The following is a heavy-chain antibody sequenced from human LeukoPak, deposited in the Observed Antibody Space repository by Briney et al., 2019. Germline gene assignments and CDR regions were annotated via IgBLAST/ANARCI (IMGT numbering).Heavy chain of an antibody. J-gene: IGHJ4*02. CDR3: ARDSAYSSGYYYFDY. CDR2: IYTSGST. D-gene: IGHD6-25*01. CDR1: GGSISSYY. V-gene: IGHV4-4*07. Sequence: SETLSLTCTVSGGSISSYYWSWIRQPAGKGLEWIGRIYTSGSTNYNPSLKSRVTISLDKSKNQFSLKLSSVTAADTAVYYCARDSAYSSGYYYFDYWGQGTLVTVSS.